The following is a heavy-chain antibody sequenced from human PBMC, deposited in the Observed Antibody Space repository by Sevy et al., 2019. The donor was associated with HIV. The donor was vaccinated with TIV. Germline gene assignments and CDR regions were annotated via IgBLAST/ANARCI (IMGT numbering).Heavy chain of an antibody. D-gene: IGHD3-10*01. CDR3: ATNMVHAGAYDSYFNF. J-gene: IGHJ4*02. Sequence: GGSLRLSFVASQFNFDTYAIHLVRQAPGKGLEWVAMIWYDGSSKDNAESVKGRFAISRDNSQNTAFLQMNSLRAEDTGVYYCATNMVHAGAYDSYFNFWGQGSLVTVSS. CDR1: QFNFDTYA. CDR2: IWYDGSSK. V-gene: IGHV3-33*01.